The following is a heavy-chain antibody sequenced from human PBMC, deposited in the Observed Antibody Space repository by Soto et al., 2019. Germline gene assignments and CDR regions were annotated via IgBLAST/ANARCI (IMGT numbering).Heavy chain of an antibody. V-gene: IGHV3-64*04. CDR1: GFTFSYFC. CDR3: AKRQGQAWSRDYFYYYGMDV. CDR2: ISSDGGTT. Sequence: LRLSCSASGFTFSYFCMNWVRHAPGKGLEYVSVISSDGGTTYYADSVKGRFTVSRDNSKDTLYLQLNSLRREDTAVYYCAKRQGQAWSRDYFYYYGMDVWGLGTTVTVSS. J-gene: IGHJ6*02. D-gene: IGHD1-26*01.